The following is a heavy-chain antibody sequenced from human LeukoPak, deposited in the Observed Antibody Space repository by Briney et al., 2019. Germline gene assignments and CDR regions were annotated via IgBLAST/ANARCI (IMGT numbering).Heavy chain of an antibody. V-gene: IGHV5-51*01. CDR1: GYSFTSYW. CDR2: IYPGDSDT. D-gene: IGHD1-1*01. Sequence: HGESLKISCKGSGYSFTSYWIGWVRQMPGKGLEWMGIIYPGDSDTRYSPSFQGQVTISADKSIGTAYLQWSSLKASDTAMYYCARIGLYNWNGASYYYYGMDVWGQGTTVTVSS. CDR3: ARIGLYNWNGASYYYYGMDV. J-gene: IGHJ6*02.